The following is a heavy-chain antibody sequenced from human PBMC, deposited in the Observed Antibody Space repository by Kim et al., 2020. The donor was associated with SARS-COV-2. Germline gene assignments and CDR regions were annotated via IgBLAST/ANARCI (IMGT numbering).Heavy chain of an antibody. V-gene: IGHV4-31*03. CDR2: IYYSGST. Sequence: SETLSLTCTVSGGSISSGGYYWSWIRQHPGKGLEWIGYIYYSGSTYYNPSLKSRVTISVDTSKNQFSLKLSSVTAADTAVYYCAREIRGYCSGGSCPGMDVWGQGTTVTVSS. CDR3: AREIRGYCSGGSCPGMDV. J-gene: IGHJ6*02. D-gene: IGHD2-15*01. CDR1: GGSISSGGYY.